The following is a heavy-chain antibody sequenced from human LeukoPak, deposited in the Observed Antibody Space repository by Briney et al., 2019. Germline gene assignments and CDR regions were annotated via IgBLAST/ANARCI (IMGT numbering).Heavy chain of an antibody. Sequence: GGSLRLSCAASGFTVSSNYMSWVRQAPGRGLEWVSVIYRGGSTYYADSVNGRFTISRHNSKNTLYLQMNSLRAEDTAVYYCARGGGYYYDSSGIDAFDIWGQGTMVTVSS. D-gene: IGHD3-22*01. CDR2: IYRGGST. CDR1: GFTVSSNY. V-gene: IGHV3-53*04. J-gene: IGHJ3*02. CDR3: ARGGGYYYDSSGIDAFDI.